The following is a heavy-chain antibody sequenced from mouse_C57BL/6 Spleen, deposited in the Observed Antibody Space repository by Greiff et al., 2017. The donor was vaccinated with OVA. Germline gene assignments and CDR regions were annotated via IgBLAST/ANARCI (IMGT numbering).Heavy chain of an antibody. CDR3: ARSGGSTWFAY. D-gene: IGHD1-1*01. CDR1: GYTFTSYW. J-gene: IGHJ3*01. CDR2: IHPNSGST. V-gene: IGHV1-64*01. Sequence: VQLQQPGAELVKPGASVKLSCKASGYTFTSYWMHWVKQRPGQGLEWIGMIHPNSGSTNYNEKLKSKATLTVDKSSSTAYMQLSSLTSEDSAVYYCARSGGSTWFAYWGQGTLVTVSA.